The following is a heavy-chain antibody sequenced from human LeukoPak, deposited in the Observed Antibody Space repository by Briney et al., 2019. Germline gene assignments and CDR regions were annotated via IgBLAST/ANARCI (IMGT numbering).Heavy chain of an antibody. Sequence: GGSLRLSCAASGFTFSSYSMNWVRQAPGKGLEWVSSISSSSSYIYYADSVKGRFTISRDNAKNSLYLQMNSLRAEDTAVYYCARDLGYCSGGSCYIPIYFDYWGQGTLVTVYS. CDR3: ARDLGYCSGGSCYIPIYFDY. CDR2: ISSSSSYI. CDR1: GFTFSSYS. D-gene: IGHD2-15*01. J-gene: IGHJ4*02. V-gene: IGHV3-21*01.